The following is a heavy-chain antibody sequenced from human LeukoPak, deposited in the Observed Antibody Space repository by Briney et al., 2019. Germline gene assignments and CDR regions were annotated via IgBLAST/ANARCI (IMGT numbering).Heavy chain of an antibody. CDR2: IYHSGST. CDR3: ARARQFAMVNVNYYYMDV. V-gene: IGHV4-34*01. Sequence: NPSETLSLTCAVYGGSFSGYYWSWIRQPPGKGLEWIGEIYHSGSTNYNPSLKSRVTISVDKSKNQFSLKLSSVTAADTAVYYCARARQFAMVNVNYYYMDVWGKGTTVTVSS. D-gene: IGHD5-18*01. J-gene: IGHJ6*03. CDR1: GGSFSGYY.